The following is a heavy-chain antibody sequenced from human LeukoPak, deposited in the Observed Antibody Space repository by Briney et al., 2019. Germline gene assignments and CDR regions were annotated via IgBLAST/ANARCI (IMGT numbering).Heavy chain of an antibody. CDR3: AKDSSSMFGGSGVFDY. D-gene: IGHD3-10*01. CDR2: ISWNSGSI. J-gene: IGHJ4*02. Sequence: PGGSLRLSCAASGFTFDDYAMHWVRQAPGKGLEWVSGISWNSGSIGYADSVKGRFTISRDNAKNSLYLQMNSPRAEDTALYYCAKDSSSMFGGSGVFDYWGQGTLVTVSS. CDR1: GFTFDDYA. V-gene: IGHV3-9*01.